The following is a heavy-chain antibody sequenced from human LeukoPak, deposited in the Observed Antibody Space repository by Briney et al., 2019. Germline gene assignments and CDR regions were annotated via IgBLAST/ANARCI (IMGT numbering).Heavy chain of an antibody. V-gene: IGHV3-48*01. Sequence: GGSLRLSCAASGFTFRSFWMSWVRQAPGKGLEWVSYISSSSSPIYYADSVRGRFTISRDNSKNTLYLQMNSLRAEDTAVYYCASIDTSAYYFDYWGQGTLVTVSS. CDR3: ASIDTSAYYFDY. J-gene: IGHJ4*02. CDR2: ISSSSSPI. CDR1: GFTFRSFW. D-gene: IGHD6-19*01.